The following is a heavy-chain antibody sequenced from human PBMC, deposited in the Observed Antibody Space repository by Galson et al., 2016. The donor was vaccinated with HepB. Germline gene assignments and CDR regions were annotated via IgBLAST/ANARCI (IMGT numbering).Heavy chain of an antibody. J-gene: IGHJ3*02. CDR3: AKSMLHRIIETGGPGFDI. CDR2: IGHRRVGT. CDR1: GFTFSSSG. Sequence: SLKLSCAASGFTFSSSGIHWVRQAPGKGLEWVSSIGHRRVGTDYAEYVKGRFTISRDNSKNMLYLQMNGLRAEDTAVYHCAKSMLHRIIETGGPGFDIWGQGTMVTVSS. V-gene: IGHV3-23*01. D-gene: IGHD2-15*01.